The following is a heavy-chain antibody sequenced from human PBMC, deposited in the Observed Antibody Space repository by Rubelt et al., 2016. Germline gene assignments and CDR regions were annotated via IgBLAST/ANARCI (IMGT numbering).Heavy chain of an antibody. V-gene: IGHV4-59*01. J-gene: IGHJ3*02. D-gene: IGHD6-13*01. CDR3: ARHEQQLAAFDI. CDR1: GGSISSYY. Sequence: QVQLQESGPGLVKPSETLSLTCTVSGGSISSYYWSWIRQPPGKGLEWIGYVYYSGSTNYNPSLKSRVTISVDTSKNQFSLRLSSVTAADTAVYYCARHEQQLAAFDIWGPGTMVTVSS. CDR2: VYYSGST.